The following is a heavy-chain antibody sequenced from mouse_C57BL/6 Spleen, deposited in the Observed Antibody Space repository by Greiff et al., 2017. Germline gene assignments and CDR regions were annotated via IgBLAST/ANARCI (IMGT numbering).Heavy chain of an antibody. D-gene: IGHD2-4*01. V-gene: IGHV1-5*01. CDR2: IYPGNSDT. Sequence: VQLKQSGTVLARPGASVKMSCKTSGYTFTSYWMHWVKQRPGQGLEWIGAIYPGNSDTSYNQKFKGKAKLTAVTSASTAYMELSSLTNEDSAVYYCTKLYYDYDDWYFDVWGTGTTVTVSS. CDR1: GYTFTSYW. CDR3: TKLYYDYDDWYFDV. J-gene: IGHJ1*03.